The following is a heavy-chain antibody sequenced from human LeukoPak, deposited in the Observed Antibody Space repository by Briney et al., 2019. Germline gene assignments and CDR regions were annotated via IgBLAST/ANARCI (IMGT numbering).Heavy chain of an antibody. Sequence: GGSLRFSCAASGFTFSSYSMNWVRQAPGKGLEWVSSISSSSSYIYYADSVKGRFTISRDNAKNSLYLQMNSLRAEDTAVYYCARPGSRGSLGELSSDFDYWGQGTLVTVSS. J-gene: IGHJ4*02. V-gene: IGHV3-21*01. CDR2: ISSSSSYI. CDR3: ARPGSRGSLGELSSDFDY. CDR1: GFTFSSYS. D-gene: IGHD3-16*02.